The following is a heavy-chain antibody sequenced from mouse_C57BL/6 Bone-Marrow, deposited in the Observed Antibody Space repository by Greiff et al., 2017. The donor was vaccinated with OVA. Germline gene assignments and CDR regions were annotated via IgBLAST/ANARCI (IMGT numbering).Heavy chain of an antibody. CDR3: ASGGCYYGNCVGWSFDV. J-gene: IGHJ1*03. D-gene: IGHD2-1*01. V-gene: IGHV1-64*01. Sequence: QVQLQQPGAELVKPGSSVKLSCKTSGYTFTSYWMHWVKQRPGQGLEWIGMIHPNSGSTNYNEQFQSKATLTVDKSSSTYYMQLSSLRSEDTAVYYFASGGCYYGNCVGWSFDVWGTGATVTVSS. CDR1: GYTFTSYW. CDR2: IHPNSGST.